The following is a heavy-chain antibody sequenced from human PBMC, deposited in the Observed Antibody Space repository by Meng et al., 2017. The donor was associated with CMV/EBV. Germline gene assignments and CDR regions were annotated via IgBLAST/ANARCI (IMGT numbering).Heavy chain of an antibody. CDR2: INPNSGGT. D-gene: IGHD2-2*01. J-gene: IGHJ4*02. CDR1: GYTFTGYY. Sequence: ASVKVSCKASGYTFTGYYMHWVRQAPGQGLEWMGWINPNSGGTNYAQKFQGRVTMTRDTSISTAYMELSSLRSDDTAVYYCARGGEDIVVVPAAILFDYWGQGTLVTVSS. V-gene: IGHV1-2*02. CDR3: ARGGEDIVVVPAAILFDY.